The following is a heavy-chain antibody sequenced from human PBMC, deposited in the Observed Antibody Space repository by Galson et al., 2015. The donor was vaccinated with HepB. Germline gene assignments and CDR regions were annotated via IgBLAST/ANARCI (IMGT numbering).Heavy chain of an antibody. CDR1: GFTFSSYG. D-gene: IGHD3-10*01. CDR3: ARAMVRGDLFDY. J-gene: IGHJ4*02. CDR2: IRYDGSEK. V-gene: IGHV3-30*02. Sequence: SLRLSCAASGFTFSSYGMHWVRQAPGKGLEWVAFIRYDGSEKYYVDSVKGRFTISRDNAKNSLYLQMNSLRAEDTAVYYCARAMVRGDLFDYWGQGTLVTVSS.